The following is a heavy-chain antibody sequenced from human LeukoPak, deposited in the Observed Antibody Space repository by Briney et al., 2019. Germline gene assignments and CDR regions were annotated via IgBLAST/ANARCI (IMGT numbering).Heavy chain of an antibody. CDR3: ARAPMSYDSSGFGGAFDI. J-gene: IGHJ3*02. V-gene: IGHV3-30-3*01. CDR1: GFTFSNYA. CDR2: ISYDGTNK. D-gene: IGHD3-22*01. Sequence: GRSLRLSCAASGFTFSNYAMHWVRQAPGKGLEWVAVISYDGTNKYYADSVKGRFTISRDNPKNTMYLQMNSLRAEDTAMYYCARAPMSYDSSGFGGAFDIWGQGTMVTVSS.